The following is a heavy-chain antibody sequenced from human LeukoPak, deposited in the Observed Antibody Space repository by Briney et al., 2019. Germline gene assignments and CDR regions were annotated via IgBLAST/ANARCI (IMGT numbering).Heavy chain of an antibody. D-gene: IGHD3-22*01. CDR2: INAYNGNT. CDR3: ARNYYDSSGPDAPNDY. J-gene: IGHJ4*02. Sequence: ASVTDSFKASGYTFTNYGISWVRQPPGQGLEWMGWINAYNGNTNNAHKLQGRVTMTPDTSTSAAYMELRSLRSDDTAVYYCARNYYDSSGPDAPNDYWGQGTLVTVSS. V-gene: IGHV1-18*01. CDR1: GYTFTNYG.